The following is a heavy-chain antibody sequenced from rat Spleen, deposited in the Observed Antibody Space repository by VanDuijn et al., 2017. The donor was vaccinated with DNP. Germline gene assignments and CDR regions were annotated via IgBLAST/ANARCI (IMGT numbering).Heavy chain of an antibody. J-gene: IGHJ2*01. V-gene: IGHV3-1*01. Sequence: EVQLQESGPGLVKPSQSLSLTCSVTGYSITSSYRWNWIRKFPGNKMEWIGHISYSGTTSYHPSLKSRISITRDTSKNQFFLQLSSVTTEDTATYYCAKDPRDFDYWGQGVMVTVSS. CDR1: GYSITSSY. CDR3: AKDPRDFDY. CDR2: ISYSGTT. D-gene: IGHD4-3*01.